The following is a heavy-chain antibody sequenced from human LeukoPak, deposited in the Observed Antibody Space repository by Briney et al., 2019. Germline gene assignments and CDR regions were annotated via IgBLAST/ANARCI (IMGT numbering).Heavy chain of an antibody. CDR2: INHSGST. D-gene: IGHD4-11*01. Sequence: SETLSLTCAVYGGSFSGYYWSWIRQPRGKGLEWIGEINHSGSTNYNPSLKCRVTISVDTSKNQFSLKLSSVTAADTAVYYCARRNSNSADDYWGQGTLVTVSS. J-gene: IGHJ4*02. CDR1: GGSFSGYY. V-gene: IGHV4-34*01. CDR3: ARRNSNSADDY.